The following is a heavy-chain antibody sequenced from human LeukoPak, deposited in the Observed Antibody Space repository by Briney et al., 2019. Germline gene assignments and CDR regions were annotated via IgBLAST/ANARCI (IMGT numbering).Heavy chain of an antibody. V-gene: IGHV3-23*01. Sequence: GGSLRLSCAASGFTFSTSGMTWVRQAPGKGLDWVSIISGSGGTPYYTDSVKGRFTISRDNSKNTLYLQMYSLRAEDTAVYYCAKTRGISISGVVPLCDYWGQGTLVTVSS. D-gene: IGHD3-3*01. CDR2: ISGSGGTP. CDR3: AKTRGISISGVVPLCDY. J-gene: IGHJ4*02. CDR1: GFTFSTSG.